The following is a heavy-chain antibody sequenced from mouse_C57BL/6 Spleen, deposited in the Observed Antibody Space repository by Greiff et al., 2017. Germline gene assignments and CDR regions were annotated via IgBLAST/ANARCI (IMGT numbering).Heavy chain of an antibody. J-gene: IGHJ4*01. CDR2: INYDGSST. Sequence: EVKLMESEGGLVQPGSSMKLSCTASGFTFSDYYMAWVRQVPEKGLEWVANINYDGSSTYYLDSLKSRFIISRDNAKNILYLQMSSLKSEDTATYYCARGITRGYYYAMDYWGQGTSVTVSS. CDR1: GFTFSDYY. CDR3: ARGITRGYYYAMDY. D-gene: IGHD2-4*01. V-gene: IGHV5-16*01.